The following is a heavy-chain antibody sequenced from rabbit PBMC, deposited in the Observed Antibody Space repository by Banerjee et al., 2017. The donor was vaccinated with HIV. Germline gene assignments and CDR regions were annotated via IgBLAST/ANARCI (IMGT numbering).Heavy chain of an antibody. Sequence: QEQLEESGGDLVKPEGSLTLTCTASGFSFSYKYVMCWVRQAPGKGLEWIACINTSTGNTVYATWAKGRFTISKSSSTTVTLQMTSLTAADTATYFCASGYSDIVFNLWGPGTLVTVS. D-gene: IGHD1-1*01. J-gene: IGHJ4*01. CDR2: INTSTGNT. V-gene: IGHV1S45*01. CDR1: GFSFSYKYV. CDR3: ASGYSDIVFNL.